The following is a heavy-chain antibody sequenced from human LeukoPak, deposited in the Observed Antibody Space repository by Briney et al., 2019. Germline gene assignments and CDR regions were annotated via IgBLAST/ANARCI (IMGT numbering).Heavy chain of an antibody. V-gene: IGHV3-21*01. CDR2: ISGSGTYM. CDR1: GFTFSSYN. D-gene: IGHD3-10*01. J-gene: IGHJ3*02. CDR3: ARDYYFASGTPHAFDI. Sequence: GGSLRLSCAASGFTFSSYNMNWVRQAPGKGLEWVSSISGSGTYMFYPDSVKGRFAISRDNARNSLYLQMSSLRAEDTAVYYCARDYYFASGTPHAFDIWGQGTKVTVSS.